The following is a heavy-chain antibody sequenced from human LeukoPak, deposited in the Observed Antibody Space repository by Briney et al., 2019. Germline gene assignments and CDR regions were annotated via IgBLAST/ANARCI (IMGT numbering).Heavy chain of an antibody. Sequence: GGSLRLFCAASGFTFSSYAMSWVRQAPGKGLEWVSVIYSGGSTYYADSVKGRFSISRGNSKNTLYLQMNSLRAEDTAVYYCAREAPYDSSGYYDYWGQGTLVTVSS. CDR2: IYSGGST. D-gene: IGHD3-22*01. J-gene: IGHJ4*02. CDR1: GFTFSSYA. CDR3: AREAPYDSSGYYDY. V-gene: IGHV3-66*02.